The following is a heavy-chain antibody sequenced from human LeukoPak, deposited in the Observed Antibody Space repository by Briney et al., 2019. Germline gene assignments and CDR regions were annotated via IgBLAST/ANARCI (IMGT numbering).Heavy chain of an antibody. CDR2: ISNSGSTV. Sequence: GGSLRLSCAASGFTLSGYEMNWVRQAPGKGLEWISYISNSGSTVYYADSVKGRFTISRDNAKNSLFLQLNSLRAEDTAVYYCARDKGSGSYYPFDYWGQGTLVTVSS. J-gene: IGHJ4*02. V-gene: IGHV3-48*03. D-gene: IGHD3-10*01. CDR3: ARDKGSGSYYPFDY. CDR1: GFTLSGYE.